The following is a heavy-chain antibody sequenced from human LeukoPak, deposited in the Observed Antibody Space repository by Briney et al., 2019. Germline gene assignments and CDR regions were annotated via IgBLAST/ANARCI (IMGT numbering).Heavy chain of an antibody. CDR2: MYYSGNT. CDR1: GGSISSDSHY. CDR3: ARIPAAIGIYYYYYMDV. V-gene: IGHV4-39*01. D-gene: IGHD2-2*01. Sequence: PSETLSLTCIVSGGSISSDSHYWGWIRQPPGKGLEWIGTMYYSGNTYYNPSLKSRVTISVDASKNQFSLRLSSVTAADTAVYYCARIPAAIGIYYYYYMDVWGKGTTVTVSS. J-gene: IGHJ6*03.